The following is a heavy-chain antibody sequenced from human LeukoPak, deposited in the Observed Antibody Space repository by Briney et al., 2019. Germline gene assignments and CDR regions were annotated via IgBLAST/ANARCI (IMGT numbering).Heavy chain of an antibody. CDR1: GDSISSYY. D-gene: IGHD3-16*01. V-gene: IGHV4-59*01. J-gene: IGHJ4*02. CDR2: IYYSGST. Sequence: SETLSLTCTVSGDSISSYYWSWIRQPPGKGLEWIGYIYYSGSTTYNPSLKSRVTISVDTSKNQFSLKLGSVTAADTAVYYCARGAAPDYWGQGTLVTVSS. CDR3: ARGAAPDY.